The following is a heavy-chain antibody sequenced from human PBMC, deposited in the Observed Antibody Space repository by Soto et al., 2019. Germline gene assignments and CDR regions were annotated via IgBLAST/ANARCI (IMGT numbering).Heavy chain of an antibody. CDR2: ISVGGGTT. V-gene: IGHV3-23*01. CDR1: GFTFSTYA. CDR3: AKEGHFSAWGSSWDYDYGMDV. D-gene: IGHD3-16*01. Sequence: EVQLLESGGGLVQPGGSQRLSCAASGFTFSTYAMGWVRPAPGKGLEWVSGISVGGGTTYYADSVKGRFTISRDNSKNTLYVQMNSLRVGDTAVYYCAKEGHFSAWGSSWDYDYGMDVWGQGTTVTVSS. J-gene: IGHJ6*02.